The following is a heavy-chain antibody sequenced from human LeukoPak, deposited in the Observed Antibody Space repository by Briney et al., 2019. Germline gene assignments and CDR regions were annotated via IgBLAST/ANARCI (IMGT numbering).Heavy chain of an antibody. CDR3: AREFNSFLADRSGGQCLFLT. V-gene: IGHV3-7*01. D-gene: IGHD3-22*01. CDR2: IKPDGSDK. J-gene: IGHJ5*02. Sequence: GGSLRLSCTASGFSFSNYWMRWVRQAPGKGLEWVANIKPDGSDKYYVDSVKGRFTISRDNAKNSVYLQMDSLRAEDTAMYYCAREFNSFLADRSGGQCLFLTWGQGILVTVSS. CDR1: GFSFSNYW.